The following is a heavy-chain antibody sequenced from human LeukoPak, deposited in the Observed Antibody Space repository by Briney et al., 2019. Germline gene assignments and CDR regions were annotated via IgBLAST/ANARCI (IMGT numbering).Heavy chain of an antibody. V-gene: IGHV4-39*01. CDR1: GGSLTSSNQY. D-gene: IGHD1-26*01. Sequence: SETLSLTCSVVGGSLTSSNQYWGWIRQPPGKGLEWIGSIYYSGRTYYNPSLKSRATISVDTSKNQFSLKLSSVTAADTAAYYCARHKQSGTYYDAFDIWGQGTMVTVSS. J-gene: IGHJ3*02. CDR2: IYYSGRT. CDR3: ARHKQSGTYYDAFDI.